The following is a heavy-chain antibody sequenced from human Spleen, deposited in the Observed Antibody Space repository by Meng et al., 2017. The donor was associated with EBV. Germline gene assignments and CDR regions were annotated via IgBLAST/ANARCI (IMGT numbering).Heavy chain of an antibody. CDR1: GFTFRSHT. CDR2: ISGTSAYI. CDR3: ARDMNGGVGATLFAY. Sequence: EVQLVESGGXXXXXGXSLXLSCAASGFTFRSHTMNWVRQAPGKGLEWVSSISGTSAYIYYADSLKGRFTISRDNAKNSLYLQMNSQRAEDTDVYYGARDMNGGVGATLFAYWGHGTLVTVSS. D-gene: IGHD1-26*01. J-gene: IGHJ4*01. V-gene: IGHV3-21*01.